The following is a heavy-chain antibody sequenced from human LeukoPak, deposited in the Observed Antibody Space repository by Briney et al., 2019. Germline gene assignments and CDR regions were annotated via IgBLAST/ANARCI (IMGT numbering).Heavy chain of an antibody. D-gene: IGHD5-24*01. CDR1: GFTFSSYA. Sequence: PGGSLRLSCAASGFTFSSYAMSWVRQAPGKGLEWVSAISGSGGSTYYAVSVKGRLPIFRENSQNTRYLQMNSLRGEETAVYYCATRQLKWGQGTLVAVCS. V-gene: IGHV3-23*01. CDR3: ATRQLK. CDR2: ISGSGGST. J-gene: IGHJ4*02.